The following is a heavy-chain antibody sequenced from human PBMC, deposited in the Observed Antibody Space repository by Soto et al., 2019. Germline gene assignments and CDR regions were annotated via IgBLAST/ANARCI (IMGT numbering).Heavy chain of an antibody. CDR1: GFTFANAW. Sequence: VDLVDSGGGLVKPGGSLTLSCAASGFTFANAWMSWVRQAPGKGLEWVGRIKSKTDGEATDYAAPVKGRFSISRDESKNTMFLQMNSLQIEDTAIYYCTLHVVVVTSIHNYFNYWGQGTRVTVSS. CDR2: IKSKTDGEAT. CDR3: TLHVVVVTSIHNYFNY. J-gene: IGHJ4*02. D-gene: IGHD2-21*02. V-gene: IGHV3-15*01.